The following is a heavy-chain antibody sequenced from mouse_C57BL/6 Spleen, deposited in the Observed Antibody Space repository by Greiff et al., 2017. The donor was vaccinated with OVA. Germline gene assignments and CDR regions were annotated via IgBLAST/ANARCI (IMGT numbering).Heavy chain of an antibody. CDR1: GYTFTSYW. V-gene: IGHV1-50*01. CDR2: IDPSDSYT. Sequence: QVQLQQPGAELVKPGASVKLSCKASGYTFTSYWMQWVKQRPGQGLEWIGEIDPSDSYTNYNQKFKGKATLTVDTSSSTAYMQLSSLTSEDSAVYYCARLGSSGYDYDAMDYWGQGTSVTVSS. J-gene: IGHJ4*01. D-gene: IGHD3-2*02. CDR3: ARLGSSGYDYDAMDY.